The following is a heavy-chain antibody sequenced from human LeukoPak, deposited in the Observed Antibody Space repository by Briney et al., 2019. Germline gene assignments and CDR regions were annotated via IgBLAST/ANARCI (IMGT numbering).Heavy chain of an antibody. V-gene: IGHV3-20*04. J-gene: IGHJ4*02. Sequence: GGSLRLSCTASGFTFEDYGVSWVRQTPGKGLEWVSGINWDGTSTGFADSVKGRFTISRDNAKNSLYLQMNSLRAEDTALYYCARPINTAMVPYYFDYWGRGTLVTVSS. CDR3: ARPINTAMVPYYFDY. CDR1: GFTFEDYG. CDR2: INWDGTST. D-gene: IGHD5-18*01.